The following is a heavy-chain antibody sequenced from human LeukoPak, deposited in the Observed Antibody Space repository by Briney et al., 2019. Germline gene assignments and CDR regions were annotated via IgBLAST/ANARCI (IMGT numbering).Heavy chain of an antibody. CDR3: VRQPPGVYDTTQNWFDP. V-gene: IGHV5-10-1*01. D-gene: IGHD3-22*01. Sequence: GESLQISCKVSGYSFPSYWITWVRQVPGKGLEWMGRTAPSDSYTNYNPSFEGHVTMSVEKSITTVYLQWSSLKASDTAMYYCVRQPPGVYDTTQNWFDPWGQGTLVTVSS. CDR1: GYSFPSYW. J-gene: IGHJ5*02. CDR2: TAPSDSYT.